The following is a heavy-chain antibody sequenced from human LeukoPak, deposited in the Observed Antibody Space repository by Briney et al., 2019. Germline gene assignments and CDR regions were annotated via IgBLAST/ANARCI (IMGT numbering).Heavy chain of an antibody. CDR2: MSYDGFNK. D-gene: IGHD5-18*01. V-gene: IGHV3-30*18. Sequence: AGGSLRLSCAVSGFTFSSYAMHWVRQSLGKGLEWVAVMSYDGFNKYYADSVKGRFTISRDNSKNTLYLQMNSLRAEDTAVYYCAKTKGYSYGYYFDYWGQGTLVTVSS. J-gene: IGHJ4*02. CDR3: AKTKGYSYGYYFDY. CDR1: GFTFSSYA.